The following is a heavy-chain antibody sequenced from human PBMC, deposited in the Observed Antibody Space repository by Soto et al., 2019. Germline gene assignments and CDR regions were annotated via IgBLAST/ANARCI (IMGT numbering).Heavy chain of an antibody. V-gene: IGHV1-69*01. D-gene: IGHD3-3*01. J-gene: IGHJ5*02. CDR1: GGTFSNFA. CDR3: ARDFGLHNCFDA. Sequence: QVQLVQSGAEVKKPGSSVKVSCTASGGTFSNFAISWVRQAPGQGLEWMGGIIPMFGAADYAQEFQGRVTITADESTSTAYMDLSSLRSEDTAMYYCARDFGLHNCFDAWGQGTQVTGSS. CDR2: IIPMFGAA.